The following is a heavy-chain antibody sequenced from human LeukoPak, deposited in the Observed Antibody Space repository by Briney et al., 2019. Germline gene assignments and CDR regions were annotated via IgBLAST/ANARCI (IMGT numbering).Heavy chain of an antibody. CDR1: GGSISNGGYS. Sequence: SQTLSLICAVSGGSISNGGYSWNWIRQPPGKGLEWIGGIFHSGSTFYNPSLKSRGTISRDRSKDQFSLKLSSVPAADTAVYYCARAILGYYYDSSGYPDEFDIWGQGTMVTVSS. V-gene: IGHV4-30-2*01. CDR2: IFHSGST. CDR3: ARAILGYYYDSSGYPDEFDI. J-gene: IGHJ3*02. D-gene: IGHD3-22*01.